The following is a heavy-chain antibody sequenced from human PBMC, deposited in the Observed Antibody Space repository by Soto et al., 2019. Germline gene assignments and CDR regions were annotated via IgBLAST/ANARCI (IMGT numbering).Heavy chain of an antibody. CDR1: GGSISSYY. D-gene: IGHD3-16*01. CDR3: ARSYELDY. J-gene: IGHJ4*02. V-gene: IGHV4-59*12. CDR2: IYYSGST. Sequence: SETLSLTCTVSGGSISSYYWSWIRQPPGKGLEWIGYIYYSGSTNYNPSLKGRFTISRDNAKNSLYLQMNSLRAEDTAVYYCARSYELDYWGQGTLVTVS.